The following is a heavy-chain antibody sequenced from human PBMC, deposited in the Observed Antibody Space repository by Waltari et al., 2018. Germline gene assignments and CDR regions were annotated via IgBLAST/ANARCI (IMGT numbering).Heavy chain of an antibody. CDR3: ARRSGRIAARGYWFDP. Sequence: QVQLQQWGAGLLKPSETLSLTCAVYGGSFSGYYWSWIRKPPGKGLEWIGEINHSGSTNYNPSLKSRVTISVDTSKNQFSLKLSSVTAADTAVYYCARRSGRIAARGYWFDPWGQGTLVTVSS. V-gene: IGHV4-34*01. D-gene: IGHD6-6*01. CDR2: INHSGST. CDR1: GGSFSGYY. J-gene: IGHJ5*02.